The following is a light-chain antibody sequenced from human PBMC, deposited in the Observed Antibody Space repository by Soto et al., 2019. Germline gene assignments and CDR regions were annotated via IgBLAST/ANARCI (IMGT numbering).Light chain of an antibody. J-gene: IGKJ4*01. CDR3: QQSYSTPLT. CDR2: PAS. Sequence: DIQMTQSPSSLSASVGDRVTITCRASQSISNYLNWYQQKPGKAPKILIYPASSLQSGVPSRFSGSGSGTDFTLTISSLQPEDFATYYCQQSYSTPLTFGGGTKVEIK. CDR1: QSISNY. V-gene: IGKV1-39*01.